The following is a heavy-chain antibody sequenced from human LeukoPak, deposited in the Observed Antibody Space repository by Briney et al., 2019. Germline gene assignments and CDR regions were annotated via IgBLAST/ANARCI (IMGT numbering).Heavy chain of an antibody. CDR3: ARHGGSWTFDY. V-gene: IGHV4-59*08. CDR2: INYGGTT. CDR1: GGSISSYY. J-gene: IGHJ4*02. D-gene: IGHD6-13*01. Sequence: SETLSLTCTVSGGSISSYYWSWIRQPPGREMEWIASINYGGTTYYNPSLKSRVTLSIDTSKNQFSLKLSSVTAADTAVYYCARHGGSWTFDYWGQGTLVTVSS.